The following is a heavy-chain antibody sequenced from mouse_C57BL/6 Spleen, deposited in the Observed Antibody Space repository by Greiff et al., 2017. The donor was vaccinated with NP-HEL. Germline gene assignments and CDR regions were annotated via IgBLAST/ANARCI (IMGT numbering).Heavy chain of an antibody. CDR1: GYTFTDYY. CDR3: ARRYYGSSPYFDY. D-gene: IGHD1-1*01. J-gene: IGHJ2*01. Sequence: QVHVKQSGAELVRPGASVKLSCKASGYTFTDYYINWVKQRPGQGLEWIARIYPGSGNTYYNEKFKGKATLTAEKSSSTAYMQLSSLTSEDSAVYFCARRYYGSSPYFDYWGQGTTLTVSS. CDR2: IYPGSGNT. V-gene: IGHV1-76*01.